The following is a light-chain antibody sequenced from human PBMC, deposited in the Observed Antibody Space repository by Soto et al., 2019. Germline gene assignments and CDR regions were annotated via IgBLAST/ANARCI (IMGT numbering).Light chain of an antibody. J-gene: IGLJ2*01. Sequence: QSVLTQPASVSGSPGQSITISCTGTSSDVGSYNLVSWYQQHPGKAPKLMIFEVSERPSGVSNRFSGSKSGNTASLTISGLQAEDEAHYYCCSYAGSSIVVFGGGTKLTVL. V-gene: IGLV2-23*02. CDR1: SSDVGSYNL. CDR3: CSYAGSSIVV. CDR2: EVS.